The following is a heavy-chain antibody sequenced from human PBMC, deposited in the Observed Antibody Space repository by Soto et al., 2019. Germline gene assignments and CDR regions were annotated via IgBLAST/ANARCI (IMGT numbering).Heavy chain of an antibody. J-gene: IGHJ4*02. CDR1: GYTFTSYA. Sequence: QVQLVQSGAEVKKPGASVKVSCKASGYTFTSYAMHWVRQAPGQRLEWMGWINAGNGNTKYSQKFQGRVTITRDTYASTAYMELSSLRSEDTAVYYCARAWQILAGATNAQHHYGYWGQGTLVTVCS. V-gene: IGHV1-3*01. D-gene: IGHD3-9*01. CDR3: ARAWQILAGATNAQHHYGY. CDR2: INAGNGNT.